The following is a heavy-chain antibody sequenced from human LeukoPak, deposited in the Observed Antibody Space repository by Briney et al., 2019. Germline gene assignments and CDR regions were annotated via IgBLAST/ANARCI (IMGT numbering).Heavy chain of an antibody. D-gene: IGHD3/OR15-3a*01. CDR2: IKSKTDGVTT. J-gene: IGHJ4*02. CDR3: PRDFFPFVDSTWYEIGY. CDR1: GFTFSNAW. V-gene: IGHV3-15*01. Sequence: GGSLRLSCAASGFTFSNAWMSWVRQAPGKGLEWVGGIKSKTDGVTTDYPAPLKGRFTISRDDSKNPLYLQMNSLTSEDTAVYYCPRDFFPFVDSTWYEIGYGGQETLVTV.